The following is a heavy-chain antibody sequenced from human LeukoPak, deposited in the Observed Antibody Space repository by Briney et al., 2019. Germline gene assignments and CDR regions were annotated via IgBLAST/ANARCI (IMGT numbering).Heavy chain of an antibody. CDR1: GGPISSHY. V-gene: IGHV4-59*11. CDR2: ISDSENT. CDR3: ARGRMPSRYRGFDY. D-gene: IGHD1-26*01. Sequence: SETLSLTCTVSGGPISSHYWSWIRQPPGQGLEWIGYISDSENTDYNPSLKIRVTISADASTNQLSLKMNSVTAADTAMYYCARGRMPSRYRGFDYWGPGSPFSVSS. J-gene: IGHJ4*01.